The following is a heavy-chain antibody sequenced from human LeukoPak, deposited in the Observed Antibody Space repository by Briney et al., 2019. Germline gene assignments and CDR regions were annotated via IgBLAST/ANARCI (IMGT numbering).Heavy chain of an antibody. V-gene: IGHV4-59*01. CDR2: IYYSGST. J-gene: IGHJ4*02. Sequence: SETLSLTCAVYGGSFSSYYWSWIRQPPGKGLEWIGYIYYSGSTNYNPSLKSRVTISVDTSKNQFSLKLSSVTAADTAVYYCARDDGYSYGTLDYWGQGTLVTVSS. D-gene: IGHD5-18*01. CDR3: ARDDGYSYGTLDY. CDR1: GGSFSSYY.